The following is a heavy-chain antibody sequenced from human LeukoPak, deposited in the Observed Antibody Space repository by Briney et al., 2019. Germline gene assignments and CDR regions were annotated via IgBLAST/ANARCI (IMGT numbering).Heavy chain of an antibody. CDR1: GFTFSDYY. CDR3: ARAGVVLTNRGRFDY. J-gene: IGHJ4*02. D-gene: IGHD4/OR15-4a*01. V-gene: IGHV3-11*01. Sequence: KPGGSLRLSCAASGFTFSDYYMSWIRQAPGKGLEWVSYISSSGSTIYYADSVKGRFTISRDSAKNSLYLEMNSLRAEDTAVYYCARAGVVLTNRGRFDYWGQGTLVTVSS. CDR2: ISSSGSTI.